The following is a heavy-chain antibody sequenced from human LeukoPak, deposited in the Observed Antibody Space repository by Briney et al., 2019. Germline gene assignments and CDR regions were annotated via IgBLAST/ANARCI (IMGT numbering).Heavy chain of an antibody. D-gene: IGHD2-2*01. J-gene: IGHJ3*02. V-gene: IGHV1-18*01. Sequence: ASVKVSCKASGYTFSSYGFSWVRQAPGQGPEWMGWNSAYNGNTNYAQNLQGRVTMTTDTSTSIAYMELRSLRSDDTAVYYCARGSSTSWRYHAFDIWGQGTMVTVSS. CDR1: GYTFSSYG. CDR3: ARGSSTSWRYHAFDI. CDR2: NSAYNGNT.